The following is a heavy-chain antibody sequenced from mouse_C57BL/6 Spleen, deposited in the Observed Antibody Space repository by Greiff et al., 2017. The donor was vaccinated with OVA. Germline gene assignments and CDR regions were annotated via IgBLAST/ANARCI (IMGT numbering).Heavy chain of an antibody. CDR2: INPSNGGT. CDR1: GYTFTSYW. CDR3: AREGGYDGYIDY. J-gene: IGHJ2*01. Sequence: VQLVESGTELVKPGASVKLSCKASGYTFTSYWMHWVKQRPGQGLEWIGNINPSNGGTNYNEKFKSKATLTVDKSSSTAYMQLSSLTSEDSAVYYCAREGGYDGYIDYWGQGTTLTVSS. V-gene: IGHV1-53*01. D-gene: IGHD2-3*01.